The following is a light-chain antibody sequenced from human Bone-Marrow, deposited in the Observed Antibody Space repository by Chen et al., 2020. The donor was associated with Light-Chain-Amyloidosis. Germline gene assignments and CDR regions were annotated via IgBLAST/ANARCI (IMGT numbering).Light chain of an antibody. V-gene: IGKV3-20*01. Sequence: EIVLTQSPGTLSLSPGEGANLSCRASQTISSNYLTWYQQKFGQAPRLLIYGSSSRATGIPDRFTGSGSVTDFTLTINRLWPEDFAMYYCQQYGTSPLTFGGGTKVEIK. CDR2: GSS. CDR3: QQYGTSPLT. J-gene: IGKJ4*01. CDR1: QTISSNY.